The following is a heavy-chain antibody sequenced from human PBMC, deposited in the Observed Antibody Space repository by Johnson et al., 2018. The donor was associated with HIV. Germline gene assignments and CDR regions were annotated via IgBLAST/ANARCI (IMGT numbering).Heavy chain of an antibody. J-gene: IGHJ3*02. CDR2: IYSGGST. CDR1: GFTVSSNY. Sequence: VQLVESGGGLVQPGGSLRLSCAASGFTVSSNYMSWVRQAPGKGLEWVSVIYSGGSTYYADSVKGRLTISRDNSKNSLYLQMNSLRAKDTALYYCAKSSRVSTSFDAFDIWGQGTMVTVSS. V-gene: IGHV3-66*01. CDR3: AKSSRVSTSFDAFDI. D-gene: IGHD2/OR15-2a*01.